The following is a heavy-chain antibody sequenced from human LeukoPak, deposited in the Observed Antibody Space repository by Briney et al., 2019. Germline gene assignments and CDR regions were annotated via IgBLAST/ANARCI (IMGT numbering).Heavy chain of an antibody. CDR1: GFTFSSYS. Sequence: PGGSLRLSCAASGFTFSSYSMNWVRQAPGKGLEWVSSISSSSSYIYYADSVKGRFTISRDNAKNSLYLQMNSLRAEDTAVYYCARSIVVVPGTFDYWGQGTLVTVSS. CDR2: ISSSSSYI. CDR3: ARSIVVVPGTFDY. V-gene: IGHV3-21*01. J-gene: IGHJ4*02. D-gene: IGHD2-2*01.